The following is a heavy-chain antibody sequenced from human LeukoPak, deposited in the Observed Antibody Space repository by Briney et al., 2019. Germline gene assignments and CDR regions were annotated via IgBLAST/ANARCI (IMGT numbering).Heavy chain of an antibody. J-gene: IGHJ4*02. CDR3: ARGPSGYHNT. Sequence: GGSLRLSWAAAECSVGCNYMTWVRQAPGKRLEWVLLFYSGGSTCYADSVKGRVTISGDNSKNTVYLQMNSLRAADTAVYYCARGPSGYHNTGGQGNLGTVSS. CDR2: FYSGGST. V-gene: IGHV3-66*01. CDR1: ECSVGCNY. D-gene: IGHD5-12*01.